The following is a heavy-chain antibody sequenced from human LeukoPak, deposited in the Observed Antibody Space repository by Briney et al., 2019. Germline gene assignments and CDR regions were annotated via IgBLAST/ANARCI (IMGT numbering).Heavy chain of an antibody. Sequence: GGSLRLSCAASGFSFSIYFLNWVRQAPGKGLEWVSSISRTSEYIHYADSVRGRFAISRDNAKNSVYLQMNSLRAEDTAVYFCAGGGDFDYWGQGILVTVSS. D-gene: IGHD3-16*01. CDR3: AGGGDFDY. J-gene: IGHJ4*02. V-gene: IGHV3-21*01. CDR2: ISRTSEYI. CDR1: GFSFSIYF.